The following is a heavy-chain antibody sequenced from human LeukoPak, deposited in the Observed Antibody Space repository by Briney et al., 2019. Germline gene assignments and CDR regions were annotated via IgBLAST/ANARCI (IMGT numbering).Heavy chain of an antibody. CDR2: MNPNSGNT. CDR1: GYTFTSYD. CDR3: ARDSYYYGSGSYLEDY. Sequence: GASVKVSCKASGYTFTSYDINWVRQATGQGLEWMGWMNPNSGNTGYAQKFQGRVTITRNTSISTAYMELRSLRSDDTAVYYCARDSYYYGSGSYLEDYWGQGTLVTVSS. V-gene: IGHV1-8*03. D-gene: IGHD3-10*01. J-gene: IGHJ4*02.